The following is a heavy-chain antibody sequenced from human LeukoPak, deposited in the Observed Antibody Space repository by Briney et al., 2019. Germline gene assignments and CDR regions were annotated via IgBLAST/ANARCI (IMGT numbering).Heavy chain of an antibody. D-gene: IGHD3-10*01. CDR2: INHSGST. V-gene: IGHV4-34*01. J-gene: IGHJ5*02. Sequence: PSETLSLTCAVYGGSFSGYYWSWIRQPPGKGLEWIWEINHSGSTNYNPSLKSRVTISVDTSKNQFSLKLSSVTAADTAVYYCARGVTMVRGVISHNWFDPWGQGTLVTVSS. CDR3: ARGVTMVRGVISHNWFDP. CDR1: GGSFSGYY.